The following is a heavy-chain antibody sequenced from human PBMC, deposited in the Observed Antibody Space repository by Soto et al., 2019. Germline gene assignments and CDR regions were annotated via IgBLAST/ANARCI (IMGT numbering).Heavy chain of an antibody. Sequence: SVKVSCKASGGAFSSYAISWVRQAPGQGLEWMGGIIPIFGTANYAQKFQGRVTITADESTSTAYMELSSLRSEDTAVYYCARGEHCSSTSCYDYYYGMDVWGQGTTVTVSS. CDR2: IIPIFGTA. CDR3: ARGEHCSSTSCYDYYYGMDV. CDR1: GGAFSSYA. V-gene: IGHV1-69*13. D-gene: IGHD2-2*01. J-gene: IGHJ6*02.